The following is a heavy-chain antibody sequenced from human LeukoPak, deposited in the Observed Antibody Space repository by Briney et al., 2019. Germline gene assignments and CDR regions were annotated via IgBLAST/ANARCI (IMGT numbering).Heavy chain of an antibody. CDR1: GFTFSSYG. D-gene: IGHD6-13*01. V-gene: IGHV3-30*02. Sequence: GGSLRLSCAASGFTFSSYGMHWVRQAPGKGLEWVAFIRYDGSNKYYADSVKGRFTISRDNSKNTLYLQMNSLRAADTAVYYCAKESRYSSSWYDYYYGMDVWGQGTTVTVSS. CDR3: AKESRYSSSWYDYYYGMDV. CDR2: IRYDGSNK. J-gene: IGHJ6*02.